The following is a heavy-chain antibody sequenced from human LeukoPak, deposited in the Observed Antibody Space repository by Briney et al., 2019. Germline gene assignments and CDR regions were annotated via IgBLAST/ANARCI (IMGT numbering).Heavy chain of an antibody. V-gene: IGHV3-30-3*01. CDR3: ARDHALLWFGESIDY. J-gene: IGHJ4*02. D-gene: IGHD3-10*01. CDR2: ISYDGSNK. Sequence: PGGSRRLSCAASGFTFSSYAMHWVRQAPGKGLEWVAVISYDGSNKYYADSVKGRFTISRDNSKNTLYLQMNSLRAEDTAVYYCARDHALLWFGESIDYWGQGTLVTVSS. CDR1: GFTFSSYA.